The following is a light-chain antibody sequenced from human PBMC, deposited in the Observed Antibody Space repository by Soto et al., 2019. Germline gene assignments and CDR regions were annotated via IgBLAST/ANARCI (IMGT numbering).Light chain of an antibody. CDR1: QSVSSSY. J-gene: IGKJ4*01. Sequence: EIVLTQSPGTLSLSPGERATLSCRASQSVSSSYLAWYQQKPGQAPRLLIYGASSRATGIPDRFSGSGSGTDFTLTISRLEPEDFAVYYCQQYGSSPLTFGARTKVEIK. V-gene: IGKV3-20*01. CDR2: GAS. CDR3: QQYGSSPLT.